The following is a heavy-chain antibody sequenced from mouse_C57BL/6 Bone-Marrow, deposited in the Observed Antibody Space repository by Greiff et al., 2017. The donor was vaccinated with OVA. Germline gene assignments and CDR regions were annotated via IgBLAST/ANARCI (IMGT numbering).Heavy chain of an antibody. Sequence: VKLMESGAELVRPGTSVKVSCKASGYAFTNYLIEWVKQRPGQGLEWIGVINPGSGGTNYNEKFKGKATLTADKSSSTAYMQLSSLTSEDSAVYFCARRGSGDFGYWGQGTTLTVSS. D-gene: IGHD1-1*01. J-gene: IGHJ2*01. V-gene: IGHV1-54*01. CDR3: ARRGSGDFGY. CDR2: INPGSGGT. CDR1: GYAFTNYL.